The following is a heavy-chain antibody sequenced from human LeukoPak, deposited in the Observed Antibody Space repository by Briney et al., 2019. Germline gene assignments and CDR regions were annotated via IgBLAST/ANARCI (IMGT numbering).Heavy chain of an antibody. CDR2: IYYSGST. CDR1: GGSISSSSYY. J-gene: IGHJ3*02. CDR3: ARHLMQYYDILTGYSRDPTRAFDI. V-gene: IGHV4-39*01. D-gene: IGHD3-9*01. Sequence: SETLSLTCTVSGGSISSSSYYWGWIRQPPGKGLEWIGSIYYSGSTYYNPSLKSRVTISVDTSKNQFSLKLSSVTAADTAVYYCARHLMQYYDILTGYSRDPTRAFDIWGQGTMVTVSS.